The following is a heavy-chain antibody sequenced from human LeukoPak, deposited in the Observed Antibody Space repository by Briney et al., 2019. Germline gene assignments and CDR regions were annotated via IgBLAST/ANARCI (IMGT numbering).Heavy chain of an antibody. CDR1: GFTFSNYW. D-gene: IGHD3-3*01. Sequence: GGSLRLSCAASGFTFSNYWMGWVRQAPGKGLEWVANIKQDGSEIYYVDSVKGRFTISRDTAKDSLYLQMNSLRAEDTAVYYCARVGRSGYSLDYWGQGTLVTVSS. CDR2: IKQDGSEI. CDR3: ARVGRSGYSLDY. V-gene: IGHV3-7*04. J-gene: IGHJ4*02.